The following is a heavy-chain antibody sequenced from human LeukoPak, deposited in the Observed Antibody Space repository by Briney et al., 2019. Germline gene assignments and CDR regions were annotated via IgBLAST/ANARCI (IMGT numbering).Heavy chain of an antibody. CDR2: ISGSGGST. Sequence: GGSLRLSCAASGFSFSSYAMSWVRQAPGKGLEWVSGISGSGGSTKYADSVRGRFTISRDNSKNTLYLQMDSLRAEDTAVYYCAKDSVLETPYYFDYWGQGTLVTVPS. CDR1: GFSFSSYA. J-gene: IGHJ4*02. CDR3: AKDSVLETPYYFDY. D-gene: IGHD1-1*01. V-gene: IGHV3-23*01.